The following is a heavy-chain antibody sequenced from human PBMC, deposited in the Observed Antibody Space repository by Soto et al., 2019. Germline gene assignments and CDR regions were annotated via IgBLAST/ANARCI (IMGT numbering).Heavy chain of an antibody. CDR1: GFTFCSYG. D-gene: IGHD1-26*01. CDR2: ISYDGSNT. CDR3: AKEVGLSGSYYISSSYYFDY. Sequence: GGSLRLSCVASGFTFCSYGMHWVRQAPGKGLEWVAIISYDGSNTYYADSVKGRFTISRDNSKNTLYLQMNSLRADDTSVYYCAKEVGLSGSYYISSSYYFDYWGQGTLVTVSS. J-gene: IGHJ4*02. V-gene: IGHV3-30*18.